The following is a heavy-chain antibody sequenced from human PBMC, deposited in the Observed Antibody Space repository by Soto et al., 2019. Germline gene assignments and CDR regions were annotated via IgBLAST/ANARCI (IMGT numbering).Heavy chain of an antibody. Sequence: SETLSLTCTVSGGSITSGGYYWSWTRQHPGKGLEWIGYIYSGTTYYNPSLKSRVSISEDTSKNQFFLKLSSVTAADTAVYYCARVPGGGRQGSIIPWYNFGMDVWGQGTTVTVSS. V-gene: IGHV4-31*03. D-gene: IGHD1-1*01. CDR1: GGSITSGGYY. CDR3: ARVPGGGRQGSIIPWYNFGMDV. CDR2: IYSGTT. J-gene: IGHJ6*02.